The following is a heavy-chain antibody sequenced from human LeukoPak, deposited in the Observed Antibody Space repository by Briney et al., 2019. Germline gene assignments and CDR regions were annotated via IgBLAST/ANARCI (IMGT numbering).Heavy chain of an antibody. D-gene: IGHD3-3*01. CDR1: GYTFADYS. CDR2: IIPDTGVA. V-gene: IGHV1-2*02. J-gene: IGHJ5*02. Sequence: ASVKVSCKASGYTFADYSIHWVRQAPGQGLECMGWIIPDTGVAKYAQTFQGRVTMTRDTSITTTFMELSSLRSDDTAVYYCARHHDERFKYYDFWSGYYTDWFDPWGQGTLVTVSS. CDR3: ARHHDERFKYYDFWSGYYTDWFDP.